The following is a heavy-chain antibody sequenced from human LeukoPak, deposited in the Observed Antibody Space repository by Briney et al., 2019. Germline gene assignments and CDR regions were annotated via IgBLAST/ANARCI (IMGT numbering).Heavy chain of an antibody. J-gene: IGHJ4*02. CDR3: ARGGKATVVTM. CDR2: IYSSGST. Sequence: SETLSLTCTVSGGSINSYYWSWIRQRAGKGLEWIGRIYSSGSTNYNPSLKSRVSMSVDTSKNQFSLKLTSVTAADTAVYYCARGGKATVVTMWGQGILVTVSS. CDR1: GGSINSYY. D-gene: IGHD4-23*01. V-gene: IGHV4-4*07.